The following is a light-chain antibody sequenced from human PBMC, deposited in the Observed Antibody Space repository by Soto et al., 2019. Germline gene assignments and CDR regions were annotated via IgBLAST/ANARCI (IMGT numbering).Light chain of an antibody. CDR1: QSVSSSY. CDR2: GAS. Sequence: EIVLTHSPGTLYLSPGERATLSCRASQSVSSSYLAWYQQKPGQAPRLLIYGASSRATGIPDRFSGSGAGTEFTLTISRLEPEDFAVYYCQQYGTSPLTFGGGTKIQIK. V-gene: IGKV3-20*01. J-gene: IGKJ4*01. CDR3: QQYGTSPLT.